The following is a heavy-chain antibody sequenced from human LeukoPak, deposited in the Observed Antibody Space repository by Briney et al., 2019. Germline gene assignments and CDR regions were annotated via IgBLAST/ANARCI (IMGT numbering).Heavy chain of an antibody. CDR2: FDPEDGET. J-gene: IGHJ3*02. CDR1: GYTGIELS. V-gene: IGHV1-24*01. CDR3: ATHTIFGVVTYAFHI. Sequence: ASVKVSCKVSGYTGIELSMHWVRQAPGKGLEWMEGFDPEDGETIYAQKFQGRVTMTEDTSTDTAYMELSSLTSEDTAVYYCATHTIFGVVTYAFHIWGRGTLVTVSS. D-gene: IGHD3-3*01.